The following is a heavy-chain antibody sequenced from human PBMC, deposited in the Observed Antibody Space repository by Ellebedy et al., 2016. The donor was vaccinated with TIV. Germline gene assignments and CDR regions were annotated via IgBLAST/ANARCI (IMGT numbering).Heavy chain of an antibody. J-gene: IGHJ4*02. CDR1: GGSFSGYY. CDR3: AGGDYHGSVSYLRY. CDR2: INHSGST. Sequence: SETLSLTXAVYGGSFSGYYWTWIRQPPGKGLEWIGEINHSGSTNYNSSLKSRLTVSLDTSKNQFSLKLTSVTAADTAVYYCAGGDYHGSVSYLRYWGQGTPVTVSS. D-gene: IGHD3-10*01. V-gene: IGHV4-34*01.